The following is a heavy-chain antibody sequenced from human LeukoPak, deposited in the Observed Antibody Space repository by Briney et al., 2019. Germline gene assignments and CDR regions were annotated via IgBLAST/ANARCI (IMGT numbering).Heavy chain of an antibody. D-gene: IGHD5-18*01. CDR3: ARGGYSYGHYYYYYYGMDV. CDR1: GFTFSNYG. CDR2: ISRSGTET. Sequence: GGSLRLSCAGAGFTFSNYGMSWVRQAPGKGLEWVSVISRSGTETYHADSVRGRFTISRDNAKNTLYLQMNSLRAEDTAVYYCARGGYSYGHYYYYYYGMDVWGQGTTVTVSS. J-gene: IGHJ6*02. V-gene: IGHV3-23*01.